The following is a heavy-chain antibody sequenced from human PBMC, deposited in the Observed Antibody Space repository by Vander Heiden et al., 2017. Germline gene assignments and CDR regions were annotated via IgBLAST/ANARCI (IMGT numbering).Heavy chain of an antibody. Sequence: QITLKESGPTLVKPTQTLTLTCTFSGFSLSTRGVGVAWIRQPPGKALEWLAVIYWDDTERYSPSLKSRLTITKDTSKNQVVLTMTNMDPVDTATYYCARRFSGSYFNYWGQGTLVTVSS. D-gene: IGHD6-19*01. CDR1: GFSLSTRGVG. CDR3: ARRFSGSYFNY. CDR2: IYWDDTE. J-gene: IGHJ4*02. V-gene: IGHV2-5*02.